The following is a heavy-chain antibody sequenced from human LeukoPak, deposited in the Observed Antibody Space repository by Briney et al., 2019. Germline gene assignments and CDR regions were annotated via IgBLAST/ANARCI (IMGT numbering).Heavy chain of an antibody. J-gene: IGHJ4*02. CDR1: GFTFSDYY. CDR2: ISSSGSTI. Sequence: GGSLRLSCAASGFTFSDYYMSWIRPAPGKGLEWVSYISSSGSTIYYADSVRGRFTISRDNAKNSLYLQMNSLRAEDTAVYYCAREHVIGTTGIDYWGQGTLVTVSS. D-gene: IGHD1-7*01. CDR3: AREHVIGTTGIDY. V-gene: IGHV3-11*01.